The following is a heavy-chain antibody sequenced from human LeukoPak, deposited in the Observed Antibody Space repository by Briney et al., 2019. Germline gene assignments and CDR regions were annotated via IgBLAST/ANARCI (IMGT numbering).Heavy chain of an antibody. Sequence: GESLKISCEGSGYSFPSYWVAWVRRMPGKGLEWMGIIYPGDSDTRYSPSFQGQVTISAAKSFSTAYLQWSNLKASDTAMYYCARSSTFYDSSGYTLPFDYWGQGTLVTVSS. CDR1: GYSFPSYW. CDR2: IYPGDSDT. D-gene: IGHD3-22*01. V-gene: IGHV5-51*01. CDR3: ARSSTFYDSSGYTLPFDY. J-gene: IGHJ4*02.